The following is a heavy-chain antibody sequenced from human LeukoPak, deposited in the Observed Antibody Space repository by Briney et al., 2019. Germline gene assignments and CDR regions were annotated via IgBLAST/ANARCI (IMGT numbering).Heavy chain of an antibody. CDR2: INHSGST. CDR3: ARKMRWGFDY. Sequence: SETLSLTCAVYGGSFSGYYWSWIRQPPGEGLEWIGEINHSGSTNYNPSLKSRVTISVDTSKNQFSLKLSSVTAADTAVYYCARKMRWGFDYWGQGTLVTVSS. V-gene: IGHV4-34*01. CDR1: GGSFSGYY. J-gene: IGHJ4*02. D-gene: IGHD4-23*01.